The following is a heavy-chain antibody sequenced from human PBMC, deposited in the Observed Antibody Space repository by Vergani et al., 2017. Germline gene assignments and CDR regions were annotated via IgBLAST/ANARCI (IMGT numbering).Heavy chain of an antibody. V-gene: IGHV1-2*02. CDR1: GYTFTGYY. CDR3: ARASRAAARTGRGGLYYYMDV. D-gene: IGHD6-13*01. Sequence: QVQLVQSGAEVKKPGASVKVSCKASGYTFTGYYMPWVRQAPGQGLEWMGWINPNSGGTNYAQKFQGRVTMTRDTSISTAYMELSRLRSDDTAVYYCARASRAAARTGRGGLYYYMDVWGKGTTVTVSS. J-gene: IGHJ6*03. CDR2: INPNSGGT.